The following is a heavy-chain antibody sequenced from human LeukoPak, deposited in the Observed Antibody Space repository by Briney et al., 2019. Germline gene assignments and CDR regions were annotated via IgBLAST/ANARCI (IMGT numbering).Heavy chain of an antibody. D-gene: IGHD6-13*01. V-gene: IGHV3-30-3*01. J-gene: IGHJ4*02. CDR3: AREGHSGSSSFDY. CDR2: ISYDGSNK. Sequence: GGSLRLSCAASGFTFSSYAVHWVRQAPGKGLEWVAVISYDGSNKYYADSVKGRFTISRDNSKNTLYLQMNSLRAEDTAVYYCAREGHSGSSSFDYWGQGTLVTVSS. CDR1: GFTFSSYA.